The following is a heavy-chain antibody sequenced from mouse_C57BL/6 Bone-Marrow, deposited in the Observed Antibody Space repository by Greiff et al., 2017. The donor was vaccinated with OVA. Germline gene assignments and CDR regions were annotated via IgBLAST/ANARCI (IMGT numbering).Heavy chain of an antibody. Sequence: VQLQQPGAELVKPGASVKMSCKASGYTFTSYWITWVKQRPGQGLEWIGDIYPGSGSTNYNEKFKSKATLTVDTSSSTAYMQLSSLTSEDSAVYYCARWVRITTVEAYAMDYWGQETSVTVSS. V-gene: IGHV1-55*01. CDR1: GYTFTSYW. CDR3: ARWVRITTVEAYAMDY. CDR2: IYPGSGST. D-gene: IGHD1-1*01. J-gene: IGHJ4*01.